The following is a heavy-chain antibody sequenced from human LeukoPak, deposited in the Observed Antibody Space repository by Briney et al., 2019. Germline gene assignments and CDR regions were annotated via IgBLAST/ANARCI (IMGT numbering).Heavy chain of an antibody. J-gene: IGHJ4*01. CDR3: ARDLYGIKSLGYYFDY. V-gene: IGHV3-64*02. CDR2: ISSNGGST. CDR1: GFTFSSYA. Sequence: GGTLRLSCAASGFTFSSYAMHWVRQAPGKGLEYVSAISSNGGSTYYADSVKGRFTISRDNSKNTLYLQQLTLIAEDVPVLYCARDLYGIKSLGYYFDYWGHGALVTVSS. D-gene: IGHD2/OR15-2a*01.